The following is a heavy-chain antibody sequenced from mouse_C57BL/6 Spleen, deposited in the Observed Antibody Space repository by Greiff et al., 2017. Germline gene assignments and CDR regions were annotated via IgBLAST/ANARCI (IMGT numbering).Heavy chain of an antibody. J-gene: IGHJ4*01. V-gene: IGHV5-16*01. CDR1: GFTFSDYY. Sequence: DVKLVESEGGLVQPGSSMKLSCTASGFTFSDYYMAWVRQVPEKGLEWVANINYDGSSTYYLDTLKSRFIISRDNAKNILYLQMSSLKSEDTATYYCARGRDSYYAMDYWGQGTSVTVSS. CDR2: INYDGSST. CDR3: ARGRDSYYAMDY.